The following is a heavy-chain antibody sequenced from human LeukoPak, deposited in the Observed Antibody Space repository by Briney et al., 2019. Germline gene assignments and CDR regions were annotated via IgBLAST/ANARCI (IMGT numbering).Heavy chain of an antibody. D-gene: IGHD3-3*01. J-gene: IGHJ5*02. V-gene: IGHV3-23*01. Sequence: PGGSLRLSCAASGFTMSHYAVTWVRQAPGKGLEWVSTIIDDGRTYYTDSVEGRFTVSRDDSKDTLYLQMNRLRAEDTAVYYCARGAGAQRVDWFDPWGQGTLVTVSS. CDR3: ARGAGAQRVDWFDP. CDR1: GFTMSHYA. CDR2: IIDDGRT.